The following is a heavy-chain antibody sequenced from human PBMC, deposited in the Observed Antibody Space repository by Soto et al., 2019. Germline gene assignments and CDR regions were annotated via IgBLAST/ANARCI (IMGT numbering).Heavy chain of an antibody. Sequence: QVQLVESGGGLVKPGGSLRLSCVASEFTFSDYYMSWIRQAPGKGLEWVSYISSSGSTVSYADSVKGRFTISRDNAKNSLYLEMNNLRAEDTAVYYCARDGDYYDSSGYFLRDAFDIWGQGTMVTVSS. CDR1: EFTFSDYY. J-gene: IGHJ3*02. V-gene: IGHV3-11*01. CDR3: ARDGDYYDSSGYFLRDAFDI. CDR2: ISSSGSTV. D-gene: IGHD3-22*01.